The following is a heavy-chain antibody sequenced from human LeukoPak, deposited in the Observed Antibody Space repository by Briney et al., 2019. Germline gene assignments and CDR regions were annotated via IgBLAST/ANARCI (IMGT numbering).Heavy chain of an antibody. CDR2: IHLGDSET. J-gene: IGHJ4*02. CDR1: GYSSTSSW. D-gene: IGHD6-19*01. Sequence: GESLKISCKGSGYSSTSSWIGWVRQMPGKGLDWMGIIHLGDSETRYSPSFQGQVTISADKSINTAYLQWSSLKASDTAMYYCARHPSYTSGWPLDYWGQGTLVIVSS. CDR3: ARHPSYTSGWPLDY. V-gene: IGHV5-51*01.